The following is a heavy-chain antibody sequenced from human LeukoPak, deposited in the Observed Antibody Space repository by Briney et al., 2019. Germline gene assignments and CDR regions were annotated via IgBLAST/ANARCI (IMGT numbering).Heavy chain of an antibody. CDR2: TYYRSKWFS. J-gene: IGHJ4*02. CDR3: ARKGTVTTPFDY. CDR1: GDSVSSDSAA. V-gene: IGHV6-1*01. D-gene: IGHD4-11*01. Sequence: RSQTLSLTCAISGDSVSSDSAAWNWIRQSPSRSLEWLGRTYYRSKWFSDYALSVKSRITINADTSKNQFSLQLNSVTPEDTAVYYCARKGTVTTPFDYWARESWSPSPQ.